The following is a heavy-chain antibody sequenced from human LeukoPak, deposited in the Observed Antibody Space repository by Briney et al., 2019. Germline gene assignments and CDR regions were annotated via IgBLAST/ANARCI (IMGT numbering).Heavy chain of an antibody. D-gene: IGHD2-21*01. CDR1: GVTISSYY. CDR3: ARAAKYSGFDY. V-gene: IGHV4-4*07. J-gene: IGHJ4*02. Sequence: PSETLSLTCTVSGVTISSYYWSWIRQPPGKGLEWIGRIYISGSTNYNPSLKSRVTMSVDTSENQFSLRLSSVTAADTAVYYCARAAKYSGFDYWGQGTLVTVSS. CDR2: IYISGST.